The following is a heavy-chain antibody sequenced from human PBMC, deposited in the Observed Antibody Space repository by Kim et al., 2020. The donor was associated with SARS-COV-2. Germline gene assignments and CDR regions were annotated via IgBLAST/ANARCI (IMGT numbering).Heavy chain of an antibody. J-gene: IGHJ4*02. CDR1: GGSFSGYY. CDR3: ARIRDH. Sequence: SETLSLTCAVYGGSFSGYYWSWIRQPPGKGLEWIGEINYSGSTKNNPSLKSRVTISLDTSKNQFFLKLNPVTAADTAVHYCARIRDHWGQGTRVTVSS. V-gene: IGHV4-34*01. CDR2: INYSGST.